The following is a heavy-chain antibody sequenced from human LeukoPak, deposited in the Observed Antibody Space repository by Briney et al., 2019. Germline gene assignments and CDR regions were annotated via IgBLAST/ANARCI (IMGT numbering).Heavy chain of an antibody. J-gene: IGHJ4*02. CDR2: ISYDGSNK. V-gene: IGHV3-30*18. D-gene: IGHD6-13*01. CDR1: GFIFSNFG. Sequence: GGSLRLSCAASGFIFSNFGMHWVRQAPGKGLEWVAVISYDGSNKYYADSVKGRFTISRDNSKNTLYLQMNSLRAEDTAVYYCAKGSSYGDSFDYWGQGTLVTVSS. CDR3: AKGSSYGDSFDY.